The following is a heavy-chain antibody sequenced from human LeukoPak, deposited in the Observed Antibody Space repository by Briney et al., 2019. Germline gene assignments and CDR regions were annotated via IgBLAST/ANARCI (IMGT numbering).Heavy chain of an antibody. CDR3: AKGGGYPYGYFIDY. D-gene: IGHD5-24*01. V-gene: IGHV3-30*02. J-gene: IGHJ4*02. CDR1: GFTFSYYG. CDR2: IRYDGSNE. Sequence: PGGSLRLSCAASGFTFSYYGMHWVRQAPGKGLEWVSFIRYDGSNEYYSDSVKGRFTISRDNSKNTLYLQKHSLRAEDTALYYCAKGGGYPYGYFIDYWGQGSLVTVSS.